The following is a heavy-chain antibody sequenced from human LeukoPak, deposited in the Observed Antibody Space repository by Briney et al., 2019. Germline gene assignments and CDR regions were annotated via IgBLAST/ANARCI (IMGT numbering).Heavy chain of an antibody. D-gene: IGHD2-2*01. CDR1: GFTVSSNY. J-gene: IGHJ4*02. V-gene: IGHV3-53*01. CDR3: AHGAMYQLDY. CDR2: IYSGGST. Sequence: PGGSLRLSCAASGFTVSSNYMSWVRQAPGKGLEWVSVIYSGGSTYYADSVKGRFTISGDNSRNTLFLQMNSLRAEDTVVYYCAHGAMYQLDYWGQGTLVTVSS.